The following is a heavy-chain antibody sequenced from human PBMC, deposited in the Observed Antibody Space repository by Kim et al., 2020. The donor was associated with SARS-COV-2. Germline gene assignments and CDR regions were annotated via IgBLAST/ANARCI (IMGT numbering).Heavy chain of an antibody. CDR1: GYTFTNFA. D-gene: IGHD3-16*02. CDR3: ARANIVTTFGGVVIMDYYGVDV. J-gene: IGHJ6*02. V-gene: IGHV1-18*01. Sequence: ASVKVSCKASGYTFTNFAINWVRQAPGQGLEWMGWISAYNGNTNYAQKFQGRVTMTTDTSTSTATMELRSLRSGDTAMYFCARANIVTTFGGVVIMDYYGVDVWGQGTAVTVSS. CDR2: ISAYNGNT.